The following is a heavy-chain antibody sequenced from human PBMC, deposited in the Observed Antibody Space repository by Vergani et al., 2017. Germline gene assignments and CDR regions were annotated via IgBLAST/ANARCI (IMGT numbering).Heavy chain of an antibody. CDR1: GFTLSRYW. V-gene: IGHV3-23*04. Sequence: EVQLVESGGGLVQPGGSLRLSCAASGFTLSRYWMTWVRQAPGKGLEWVSAISGSGGSTYYADSVKGRFTISRDNSKNTLYLQMNSLRAEDTAVYYCARQRRYCSSTSCYSMRGFDYWGQGTLVTVSS. CDR3: ARQRRYCSSTSCYSMRGFDY. J-gene: IGHJ4*02. CDR2: ISGSGGST. D-gene: IGHD2-2*01.